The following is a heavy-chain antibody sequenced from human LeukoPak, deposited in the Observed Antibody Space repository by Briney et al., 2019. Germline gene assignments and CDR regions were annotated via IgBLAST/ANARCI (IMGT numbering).Heavy chain of an antibody. Sequence: SETLSLTCTVSGGSISSYYWSWLRQPPGRGLEWIGYIYYSGSTNYNPSLKSRVTISVDTSKNQFSLKLSSVTAADTAVYYCARDSRIAVAGYYYYYGMDVWGQGTTVTVPS. CDR2: IYYSGST. CDR1: GGSISSYY. J-gene: IGHJ6*02. D-gene: IGHD6-19*01. V-gene: IGHV4-59*01. CDR3: ARDSRIAVAGYYYYYGMDV.